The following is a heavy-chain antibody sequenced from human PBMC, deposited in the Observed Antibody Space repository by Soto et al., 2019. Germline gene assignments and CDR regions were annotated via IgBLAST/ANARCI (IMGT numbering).Heavy chain of an antibody. D-gene: IGHD2-2*02. CDR3: RGQLLYGFGYYYYGMDV. CDR2: IYYSGST. J-gene: IGHJ6*02. Sequence: QLQLQESGPGLVKPSETLSLTCTVSGGSISSSSYYWGWIRQPPGKGLEWIGSIYYSGSTYYNPSLKSRVTISVDTSKNQFSLKLSSVTAADTAVYYCRGQLLYGFGYYYYGMDVWGQGTTVTVSS. V-gene: IGHV4-39*01. CDR1: GGSISSSSYY.